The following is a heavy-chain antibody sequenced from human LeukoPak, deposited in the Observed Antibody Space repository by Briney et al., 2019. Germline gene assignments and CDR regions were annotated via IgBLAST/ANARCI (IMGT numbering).Heavy chain of an antibody. CDR3: AKYLMTTEFDY. Sequence: GSLRLSCAASGFTFSSYWIHWVRQAPGKGLVWVSRINSDGSSTSYADSVKGRFTISRDNAKNTLYLQMNSLRAEDTAVYYCAKYLMTTEFDYWGQGTLVTVSS. D-gene: IGHD4-17*01. J-gene: IGHJ4*02. V-gene: IGHV3-74*01. CDR1: GFTFSSYW. CDR2: INSDGSST.